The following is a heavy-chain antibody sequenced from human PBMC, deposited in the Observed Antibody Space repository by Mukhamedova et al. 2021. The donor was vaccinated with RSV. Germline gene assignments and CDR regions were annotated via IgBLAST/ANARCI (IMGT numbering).Heavy chain of an antibody. CDR3: ARAPVWRYMEV. V-gene: IGHV5-51*01. D-gene: IGHD3-16*01. Sequence: NNWIAWVRQMPGKGLEWMGIVYPDDSDARYGPSFQGQVTMSAAKSTNSVYLQWSSLKSSDTAVYYCARAPVWRYMEVRGNGTKVT. CDR1: NNW. J-gene: IGHJ6*03. CDR2: VYPDDSDA.